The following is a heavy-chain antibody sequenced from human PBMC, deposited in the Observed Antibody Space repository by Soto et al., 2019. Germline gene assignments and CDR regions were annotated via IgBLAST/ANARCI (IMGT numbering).Heavy chain of an antibody. J-gene: IGHJ5*02. CDR1: GYTVTSYG. V-gene: IGHV1-18*01. D-gene: IGHD2-15*01. CDR3: ARDWPSCSGGSRYSASWLNP. Sequence: APVKGACKACGYTVTSYGISWVRQAPGQGLEWMGWISAYNGNTNYAQKLQGRVTMTTDTSTSTAYMELRSLRSDDTAVYYCARDWPSCSGGSRYSASWLNPWCQ. CDR2: ISAYNGNT.